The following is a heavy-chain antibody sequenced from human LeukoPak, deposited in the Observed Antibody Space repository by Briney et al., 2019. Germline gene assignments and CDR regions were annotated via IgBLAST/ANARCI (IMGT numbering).Heavy chain of an antibody. D-gene: IGHD3-22*01. Sequence: SGPTLVKPTQTLTLTCTFSGFSLSTTGVGGGWIRQPPAKAPEWLSLIYWDGDDRYTPSLKSRLTITKDTSKNQVVLIMTNMHPVDTATYSCVRLNGYPRRWFDPWGQGTLVTVSS. CDR2: IYWDGDD. CDR1: GFSLSTTGVG. J-gene: IGHJ5*02. V-gene: IGHV2-5*02. CDR3: VRLNGYPRRWFDP.